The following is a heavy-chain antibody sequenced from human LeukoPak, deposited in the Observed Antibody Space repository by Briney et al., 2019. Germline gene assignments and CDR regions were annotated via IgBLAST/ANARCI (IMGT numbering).Heavy chain of an antibody. CDR2: IYYSGST. Sequence: SETLSLTCTVSGGSIGSSSYYWGWIRQPPGKGLEWIGSIYYSGSTDHNPSLMSRVTISVDTSKNQFSLKLSSVTAADTAVYYCAREQVGGDAFDIWGQGTMVTVSS. CDR3: AREQVGGDAFDI. D-gene: IGHD3-16*01. V-gene: IGHV4-39*07. J-gene: IGHJ3*02. CDR1: GGSIGSSSYY.